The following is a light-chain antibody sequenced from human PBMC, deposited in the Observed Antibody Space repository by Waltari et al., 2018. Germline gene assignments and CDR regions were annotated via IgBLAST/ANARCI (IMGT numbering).Light chain of an antibody. J-gene: IGLJ3*02. CDR2: EVT. V-gene: IGLV2-14*01. CDR1: SSDVGGYNY. Sequence: QSALTQPASVSGSPGQSITISCTGTSSDVGGYNYVSWYQQHPGKAPKLMIYEVTNRPSGVSKRFSGSKSGNTASLTIFGLQAEDEADYYCSSYTTSINWVFGGGTKLTVL. CDR3: SSYTTSINWV.